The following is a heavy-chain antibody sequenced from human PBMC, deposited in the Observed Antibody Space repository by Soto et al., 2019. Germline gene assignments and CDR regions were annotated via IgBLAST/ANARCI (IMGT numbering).Heavy chain of an antibody. CDR2: ISYDGSKK. Sequence: GGSLRLSCAVSGLTFSSYGMHWVRQAPGKGLEWVAVISYDGSKKYYADSVKGRFTISRDNSKNTVYLQMNSLRPEDTAVYYCAKDLYGSGWYNYFDPWGPGTLVTVSS. J-gene: IGHJ5*02. CDR1: GLTFSSYG. V-gene: IGHV3-30*18. CDR3: AKDLYGSGWYNYFDP. D-gene: IGHD6-19*01.